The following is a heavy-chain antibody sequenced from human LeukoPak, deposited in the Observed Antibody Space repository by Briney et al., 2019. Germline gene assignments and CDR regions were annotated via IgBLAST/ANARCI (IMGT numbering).Heavy chain of an antibody. CDR3: ACGIYCSSTSCYRSPQYGMDV. D-gene: IGHD2-2*01. Sequence: ASVKVSCKASGYTFTSYDINWVRQATGQGLEWMGWMNPNSGNTGYAQKFQGRVTMTRNASISTAYMELSSLRSEDTAVYYCACGIYCSSTSCYRSPQYGMDVWGQGTTVTVSS. CDR2: MNPNSGNT. CDR1: GYTFTSYD. V-gene: IGHV1-8*01. J-gene: IGHJ6*02.